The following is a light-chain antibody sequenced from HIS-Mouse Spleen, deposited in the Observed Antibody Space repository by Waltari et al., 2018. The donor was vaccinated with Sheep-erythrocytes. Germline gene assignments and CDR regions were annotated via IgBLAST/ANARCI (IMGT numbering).Light chain of an antibody. CDR3: CSYAGSSTWV. J-gene: IGLJ3*02. CDR2: EGS. CDR1: SSDVGSYNL. V-gene: IGLV2-23*01. Sequence: QSALTQPPSVSGSPGQSLTTPCTGTSSDVGSYNLASWYQQHPGKAPKLMIYEGSKRPSGVSNRFSGSKSGNTASLTISGLQAEDEADYYCCSYAGSSTWVFGGGTKLTVL.